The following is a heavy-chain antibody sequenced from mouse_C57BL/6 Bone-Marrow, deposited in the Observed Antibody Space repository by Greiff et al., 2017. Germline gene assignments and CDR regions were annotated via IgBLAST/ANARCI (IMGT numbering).Heavy chain of an antibody. CDR1: GYTFTSYW. J-gene: IGHJ2*01. D-gene: IGHD1-1*01. V-gene: IGHV1-64*01. Sequence: QVQLQQSGAELVKPGASVKLSCKASGYTFTSYWMHWVKQRPGQGLEWIGMIHPNSGSTNYNEKFKSKATLTVDKSSSTAYMQLSSLTSEDSAVYYCARGRAYYYGLDYWGQGTTLTVSS. CDR2: IHPNSGST. CDR3: ARGRAYYYGLDY.